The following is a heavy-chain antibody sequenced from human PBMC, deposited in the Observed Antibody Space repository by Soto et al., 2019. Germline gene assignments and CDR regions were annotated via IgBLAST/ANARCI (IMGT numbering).Heavy chain of an antibody. CDR3: ARDWNYVEYYYYYGMDV. D-gene: IGHD1-7*01. Sequence: ASVKVSCKASGYTFTSYGISWVRQAPGQGLEWMGWISAYNGNTNYAQKLQGRVTMTTDTSTSTAYMELRSLRSDDTAVYYCARDWNYVEYYYYYGMDVWGQGTTVTVSS. CDR2: ISAYNGNT. V-gene: IGHV1-18*01. J-gene: IGHJ6*02. CDR1: GYTFTSYG.